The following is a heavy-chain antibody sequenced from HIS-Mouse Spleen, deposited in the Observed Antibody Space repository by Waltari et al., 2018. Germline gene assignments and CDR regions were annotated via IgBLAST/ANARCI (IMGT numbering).Heavy chain of an antibody. J-gene: IGHJ2*01. D-gene: IGHD6-13*01. CDR3: AREIPYSSSWYDWYFDL. V-gene: IGHV4-39*07. Sequence: QLQLQESGPGLVKPSETLSLTCTVSGCSISSLSYYWRWIRQPPGKGLEWIGSIYYSGSTYYNPSLKSRVTISVDTSKNQFSLKLSSVTAADTAVYYCAREIPYSSSWYDWYFDLWGRGTLVTVSS. CDR1: GCSISSLSYY. CDR2: IYYSGST.